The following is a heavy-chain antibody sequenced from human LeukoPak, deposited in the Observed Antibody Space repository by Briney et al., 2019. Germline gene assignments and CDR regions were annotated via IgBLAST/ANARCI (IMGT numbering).Heavy chain of an antibody. J-gene: IGHJ6*03. CDR1: GFTFTSSA. CDR2: IVVGSGNT. Sequence: SVKVSCKASGFTFTSSAVQWVRQARGQRLEWIGWIVVGSGNTNYAQKFQERVTITRDMSTSTAYMELSSLRSEDTAVYYCAANFYGSGSTPYYMDVWGRGTTVTVSS. V-gene: IGHV1-58*01. CDR3: AANFYGSGSTPYYMDV. D-gene: IGHD3-10*01.